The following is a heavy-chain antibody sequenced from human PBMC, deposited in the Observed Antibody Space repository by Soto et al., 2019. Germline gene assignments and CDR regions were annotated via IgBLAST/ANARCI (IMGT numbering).Heavy chain of an antibody. J-gene: IGHJ2*01. CDR2: IYSGGST. CDR1: GFTVSSNY. Sequence: EVQLVESGGGLVQPGGSLRLSCAASGFTVSSNYMSWVRQAPGKGLEWVSVIYSGGSTYYADSVKGRFTISRNNSKNTLYIQMNNLRAEDTAVYSCAIALEVAGIHCYFDIWGSGTLFPVSS. D-gene: IGHD6-19*01. V-gene: IGHV3-53*04. CDR3: AIALEVAGIHCYFDI.